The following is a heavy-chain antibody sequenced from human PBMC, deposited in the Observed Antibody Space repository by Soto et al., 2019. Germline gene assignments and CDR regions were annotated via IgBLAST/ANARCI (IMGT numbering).Heavy chain of an antibody. CDR3: AKDREERIQRWGYFDY. CDR1: GFTFSSYA. V-gene: IGHV3-23*01. J-gene: IGHJ4*02. CDR2: FSGSGVGT. D-gene: IGHD5-18*01. Sequence: EVQLLESGGGLVQPGGSLRLSCAASGFTFSSYAMSWVRQAPGKGLEWVSAFSGSGVGTYYADSVKGRFTISRDNSKNTLYLQMNSLRAEDTAVYYCAKDREERIQRWGYFDYWGQGTLVTVSS.